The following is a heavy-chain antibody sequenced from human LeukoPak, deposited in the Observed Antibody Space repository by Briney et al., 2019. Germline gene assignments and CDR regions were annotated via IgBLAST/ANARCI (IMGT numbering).Heavy chain of an antibody. CDR2: IGSSGSNT. D-gene: IGHD3-16*01. CDR3: ARGGFNFEY. Sequence: PGGSLRLSCAASGFTFSSSTMNWVRQAPGQGLEWVSSIGSSGSNTHYADSVKGRFTIPRDNAKNSLYLQMNSLRVEDTAVYYCARGGFNFEYWGQGILVTVSS. CDR1: GFTFSSST. J-gene: IGHJ4*02. V-gene: IGHV3-21*01.